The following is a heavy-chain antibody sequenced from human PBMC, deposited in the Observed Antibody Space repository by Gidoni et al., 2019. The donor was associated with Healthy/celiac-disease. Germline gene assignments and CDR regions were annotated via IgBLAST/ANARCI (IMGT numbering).Heavy chain of an antibody. CDR3: ARGVPYYYGSGSPNWFDP. J-gene: IGHJ5*02. Sequence: QVQLQQWGAGLLKPSETLSLTCAVYGGSFSGYYWSWIRQPPGKGLELIGEINNSGSTNYNPSLKSRVTISVDTSKNQFSLKLSSVTAADTAVYYCARGVPYYYGSGSPNWFDPWGQGTLVTVSS. CDR2: INNSGST. V-gene: IGHV4-34*01. D-gene: IGHD3-10*01. CDR1: GGSFSGYY.